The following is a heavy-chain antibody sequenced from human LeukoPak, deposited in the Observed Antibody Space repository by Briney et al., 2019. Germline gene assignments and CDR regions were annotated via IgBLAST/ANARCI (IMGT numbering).Heavy chain of an antibody. J-gene: IGHJ5*02. CDR2: IYTSGST. CDR1: GGSIRSYY. CDR3: ARNPYTSSSWNWFDP. D-gene: IGHD6-6*01. Sequence: PSETLSLTCTVSGGSIRSYYWSWIRQPPGKGLEWIGYIYTSGSTNYNPSLKSRVTMSVDVSKNQFSLKLSSVTVADTAVYYCARNPYTSSSWNWFDPWGQGTPVTVSS. V-gene: IGHV4-4*09.